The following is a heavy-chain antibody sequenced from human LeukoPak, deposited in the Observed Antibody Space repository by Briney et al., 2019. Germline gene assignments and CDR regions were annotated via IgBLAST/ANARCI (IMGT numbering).Heavy chain of an antibody. Sequence: SETLSLTCAVYGGSFSGYYWSWIRQPPGKGLEWIGEINHSGSTNYNPSLKSRVAISLDTSKNQFSLKLTSVSAADTAVYYCARGGYSGDYWGQGTLVTVSS. CDR1: GGSFSGYY. J-gene: IGHJ4*02. V-gene: IGHV4-34*01. D-gene: IGHD5-24*01. CDR2: INHSGST. CDR3: ARGGYSGDY.